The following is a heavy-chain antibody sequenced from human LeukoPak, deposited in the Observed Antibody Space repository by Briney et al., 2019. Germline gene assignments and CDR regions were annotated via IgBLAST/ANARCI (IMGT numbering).Heavy chain of an antibody. V-gene: IGHV3-30*02. J-gene: IGHJ6*03. D-gene: IGHD1-1*01. CDR2: IRYDGSNK. CDR1: GFTFSSYG. CDR3: AKDKLAYYYYMDV. Sequence: GGSLRLSCAASGFTFSSYGMHWVRQAPGKGLEWVAFIRYDGSNKYYADSVKGRFTISRDNSKNTLYLQMNSLRAEDTAVYYCAKDKLAYYYYMDVWGKGTTVTVSS.